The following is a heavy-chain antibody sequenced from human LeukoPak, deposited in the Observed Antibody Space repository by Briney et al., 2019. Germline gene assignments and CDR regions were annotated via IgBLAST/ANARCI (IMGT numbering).Heavy chain of an antibody. CDR2: INPNSGCT. V-gene: IGHV1-2*02. J-gene: IGHJ4*02. CDR1: GYTFTGYY. D-gene: IGHD6-19*01. CDR3: AREEGSSGWSFGF. Sequence: ASVKVSCKASGYTFTGYYMHWVRQAPGQGLEWMGWINPNSGCTNYAQKFQGRVTMTRDTSISTAYMELSRLRSDDTAVYYCAREEGSSGWSFGFWGQGTLVTVSS.